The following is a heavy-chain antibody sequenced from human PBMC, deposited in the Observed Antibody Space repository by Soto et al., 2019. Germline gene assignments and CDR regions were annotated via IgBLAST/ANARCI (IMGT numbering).Heavy chain of an antibody. CDR2: INHSGST. CDR1: CGSFSGYY. Sequence: PSETLSLTCAVYCGSFSGYYWSWIRQPPGKGLEWIGEINHSGSTNYNPSLKSRVTISVDTSKNQFSLKLSSVTAADTAVYYCARALTRIGSYGPRRVYFDYWGQGTLVTVSS. D-gene: IGHD5-18*01. V-gene: IGHV4-34*01. CDR3: ARALTRIGSYGPRRVYFDY. J-gene: IGHJ4*02.